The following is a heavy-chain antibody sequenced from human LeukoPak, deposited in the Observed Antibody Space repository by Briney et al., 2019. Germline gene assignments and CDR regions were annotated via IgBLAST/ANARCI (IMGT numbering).Heavy chain of an antibody. CDR2: ISWNGGII. Sequence: TGGSLRLSCAASGFTFENYAMHWVRKVPGKGLEWVSGISWNGGIIGYADSVKGRFTISRDSAKNSLYLQMNSLRVEDTAVYYCGKGRVSEWGQGTLVTVSS. J-gene: IGHJ4*02. D-gene: IGHD6-19*01. V-gene: IGHV3-9*01. CDR1: GFTFENYA. CDR3: GKGRVSE.